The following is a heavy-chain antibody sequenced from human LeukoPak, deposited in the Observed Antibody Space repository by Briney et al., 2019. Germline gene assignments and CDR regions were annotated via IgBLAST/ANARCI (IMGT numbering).Heavy chain of an antibody. CDR3: AKGFSYAYDY. V-gene: IGHV3-21*04. CDR1: GFIFTSYS. Sequence: GGSLRLSCAASGFIFTSYSMNWVRQAPGKGLEWVSSINSGSDHILYAESVKGRFIVSRDNAKNSLYLQMNILRVEDTAVYYCAKGFSYAYDYWGQGTLVTVSS. J-gene: IGHJ4*02. D-gene: IGHD3-16*01. CDR2: INSGSDHI.